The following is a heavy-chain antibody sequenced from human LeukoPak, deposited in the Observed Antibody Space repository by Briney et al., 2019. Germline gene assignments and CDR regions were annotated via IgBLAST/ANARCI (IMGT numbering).Heavy chain of an antibody. V-gene: IGHV3-30*03. J-gene: IGHJ3*01. D-gene: IGHD6-19*01. CDR3: ARVYTSGWFDDGFDV. Sequence: GGSLRLSCAASGSTFSTYGMHWIRQAPGKGLEWVALISYDGNKKSYADSVKGRFSISRDNSKNTLYLQINSLISADTALYYCARVYTSGWFDDGFDVWGQGTRVIVSS. CDR1: GSTFSTYG. CDR2: ISYDGNKK.